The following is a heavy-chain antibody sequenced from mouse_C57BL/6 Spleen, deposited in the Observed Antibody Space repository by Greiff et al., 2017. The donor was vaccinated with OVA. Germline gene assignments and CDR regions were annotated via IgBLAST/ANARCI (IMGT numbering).Heavy chain of an antibody. CDR1: GYTFTSYW. Sequence: QVQLKQPGAELVRPGSSVKLSCKASGYTFTSYWMHWVKQRPIQGLEWIGNIDPSDSDTHYNQKFKDKATLTVDKSSSTAYMQLSSLTSEDSAVYCCAREDDYDYFDYWGQGTTLTVSS. J-gene: IGHJ2*01. V-gene: IGHV1-52*01. CDR3: AREDDYDYFDY. CDR2: IDPSDSDT. D-gene: IGHD2-4*01.